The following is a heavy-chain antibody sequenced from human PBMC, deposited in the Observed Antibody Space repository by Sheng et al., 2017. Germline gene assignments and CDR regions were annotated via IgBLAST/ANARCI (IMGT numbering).Heavy chain of an antibody. CDR3: AKVGRGTTWGGMDV. Sequence: QVQLVESGGGVVQPGRSLRLSCSVSGFIFSDYGMHWVRQTPGKGLEWVAVTSYDGSNKYYADSVKGRFTISRDNSKNTLYLQMNSLRADDTAIYYCAKVGRGTTWGGMDVWGQGTTVTVSS. V-gene: IGHV3-30*18. D-gene: IGHD3-10*01. CDR1: GFIFSDYG. J-gene: IGHJ6*02. CDR2: TSYDGSNK.